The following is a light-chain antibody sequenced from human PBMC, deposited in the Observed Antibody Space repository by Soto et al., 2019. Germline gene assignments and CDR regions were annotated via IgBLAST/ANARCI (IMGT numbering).Light chain of an antibody. J-gene: IGKJ4*01. CDR1: QSLLYSSNNKNY. V-gene: IGKV4-1*01. CDR3: QQYYSIPPT. Sequence: DIVMTQSPDSLAVSLGERATINCKSSQSLLYSSNNKNYLTWYQHKPGQPPKLLIYRASTRESGVPDRFSGSGSGTDFTLTISSLQAEDVAVYYCQQYYSIPPTFGGGTKVEIK. CDR2: RAS.